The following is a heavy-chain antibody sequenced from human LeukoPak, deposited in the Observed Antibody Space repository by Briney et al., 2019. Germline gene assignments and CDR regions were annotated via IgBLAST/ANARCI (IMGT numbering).Heavy chain of an antibody. CDR1: GYTFIGHY. CDR2: INSNSGGT. CDR3: ARGRIHSWSDAFDI. Sequence: ASVKDSCKASGYTFIGHYMHWVRQAPGQGLEWMGWINSNSGGTKYAQKFQGSVIMTRDTSIRTAYMDLSRLKSDDTAVYYCARGRIHSWSDAFDIWGQGTTVTVSS. D-gene: IGHD5-18*01. J-gene: IGHJ3*02. V-gene: IGHV1-2*02.